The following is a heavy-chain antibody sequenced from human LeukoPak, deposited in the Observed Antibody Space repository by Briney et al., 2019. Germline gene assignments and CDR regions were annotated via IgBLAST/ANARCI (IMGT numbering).Heavy chain of an antibody. Sequence: GESLKISCKGSGYSFTSYWIGWVRQMPGKGLEWMGIIYPGDSDTRYSPSFQGQVTISADKSISTAYLQWSSLKASDTAMYYCARRRMANYYYYYMDVWGKGTTVTVSS. J-gene: IGHJ6*03. D-gene: IGHD5-24*01. CDR1: GYSFTSYW. V-gene: IGHV5-51*01. CDR2: IYPGDSDT. CDR3: ARRRMANYYYYYMDV.